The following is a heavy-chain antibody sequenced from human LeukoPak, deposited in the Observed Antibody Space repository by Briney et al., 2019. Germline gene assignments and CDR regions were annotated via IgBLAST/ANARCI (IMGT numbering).Heavy chain of an antibody. CDR1: GGSISNYY. CDR2: IYISGIT. Sequence: PSETLSLTCSVSGGSISNYYWSWIRQPAGKGLEWIGRIYISGITNYNPSLKSRVTMSVDTSKNQLSLKLSSVTAADTAVYYCARGVTTSRFLDYWGQGTLVTVSS. J-gene: IGHJ4*02. CDR3: ARGVTTSRFLDY. V-gene: IGHV4-4*07. D-gene: IGHD4-11*01.